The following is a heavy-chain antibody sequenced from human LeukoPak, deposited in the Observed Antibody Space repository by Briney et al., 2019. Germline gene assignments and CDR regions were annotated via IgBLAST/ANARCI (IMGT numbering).Heavy chain of an antibody. CDR2: MYTSGST. J-gene: IGHJ3*02. CDR1: GGSISSYY. V-gene: IGHV4-4*07. Sequence: SETLSLTCTVSGGSISSYYWSWIWQPAGKGLEWIGRMYTSGSTNYNPSLKSRVSISVDTSKNQFSLKLTSVTAADTAVYYCARYLGYCSGGSCLQWAFDIWGQGTMVTVSS. CDR3: ARYLGYCSGGSCLQWAFDI. D-gene: IGHD2-15*01.